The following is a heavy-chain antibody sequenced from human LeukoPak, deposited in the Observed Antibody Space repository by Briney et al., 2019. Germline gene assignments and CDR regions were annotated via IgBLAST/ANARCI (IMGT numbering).Heavy chain of an antibody. CDR1: GYTFTSYG. J-gene: IGHJ4*02. CDR3: ARNHVSRSSSWRTLPDY. CDR2: ISAYNGNT. V-gene: IGHV1-18*01. D-gene: IGHD6-13*01. Sequence: GASVKVSCKASGYTFTSYGISWVRQAPGQGLEWMGWISAYNGNTNYAQKLQGRVTMTTDTSTSTAYTQRTSMTSDNTAVHYAARNHVSRSSSWRTLPDYWGQGTLVTVSS.